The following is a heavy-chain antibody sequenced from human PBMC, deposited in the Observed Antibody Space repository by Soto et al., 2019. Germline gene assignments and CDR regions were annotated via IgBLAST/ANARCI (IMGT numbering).Heavy chain of an antibody. J-gene: IGHJ4*02. CDR3: ARDKGGGAVVPDY. Sequence: QVQVVESGGGVVQPGRSLRLSCAASGFTFNTYGMHWVRQAPGKGLEWVAVIWYDENNKYYADSVKGRFTISRDNSKNTLYLQMHSLRGEDTAVYYCARDKGGGAVVPDYWGQGTLVTVSS. CDR1: GFTFNTYG. D-gene: IGHD6-19*01. V-gene: IGHV3-33*01. CDR2: IWYDENNK.